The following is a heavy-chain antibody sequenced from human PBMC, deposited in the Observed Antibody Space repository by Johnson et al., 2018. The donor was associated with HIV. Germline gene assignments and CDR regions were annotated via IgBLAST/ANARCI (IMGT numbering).Heavy chain of an antibody. CDR2: IKSETDGGTT. CDR3: TTDVLGVDAFDI. V-gene: IGHV3-15*01. Sequence: VHLVESGGGVVQPGKSLRLSCATSGFTFSNAWLSWVRQAAGEGLEWVGRIKSETDGGTTDYAAPVKGRFTISRDDSKNTLYLQMNSLKTEDTAVYYCTTDVLGVDAFDIWGQGTMVTVSS. J-gene: IGHJ3*02. D-gene: IGHD4/OR15-4a*01. CDR1: GFTFSNAW.